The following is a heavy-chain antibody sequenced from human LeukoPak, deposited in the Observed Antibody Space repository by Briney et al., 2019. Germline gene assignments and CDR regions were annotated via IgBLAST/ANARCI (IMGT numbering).Heavy chain of an antibody. V-gene: IGHV4-59*01. Sequence: PSETLSLTCTVSGGSISSYYWSWIRQPPGKGLEWIGYIYYSGSTNYNPSLKSRVTISVDTSKNQFSLKLSSVTAADTAVYYYARSYYDILTGFDYWGQGTLVTVSS. J-gene: IGHJ4*02. D-gene: IGHD3-9*01. CDR2: IYYSGST. CDR1: GGSISSYY. CDR3: ARSYYDILTGFDY.